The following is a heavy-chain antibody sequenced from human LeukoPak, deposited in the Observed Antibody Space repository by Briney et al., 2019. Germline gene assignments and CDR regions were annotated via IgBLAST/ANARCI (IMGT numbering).Heavy chain of an antibody. J-gene: IGHJ5*02. CDR2: INPNSGGT. D-gene: IGHD3-10*01. CDR3: ARAGLVRGVIREGGNWFDP. Sequence: ASVKVSCRASGYTFTGYYMHWVRQAPGQGLEWMGWINPNSGGTNYAQKFQGRVTMTRDTSISTAYMELGRLRSDDTAVYYCARAGLVRGVIREGGNWFDPWGQGTLVTVSS. V-gene: IGHV1-2*02. CDR1: GYTFTGYY.